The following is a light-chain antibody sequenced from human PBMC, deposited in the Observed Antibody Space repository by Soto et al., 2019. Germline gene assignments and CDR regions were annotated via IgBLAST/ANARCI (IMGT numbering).Light chain of an antibody. CDR2: DAS. J-gene: IGKJ4*01. CDR3: QQRSSWLT. Sequence: ILLTQSPCTLSLSAGERATLSCRASQSIGDYLAWYQHKPAQAPRLLIYDASKRATGIPARFNGSGSGTDFTLTISSLEPEDFAVYYCQQRSSWLTFGGGTKVDIK. V-gene: IGKV3-11*01. CDR1: QSIGDY.